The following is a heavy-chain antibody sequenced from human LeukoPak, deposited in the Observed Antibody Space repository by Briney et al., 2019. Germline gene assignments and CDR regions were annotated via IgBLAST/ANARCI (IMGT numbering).Heavy chain of an antibody. Sequence: PGGSLRLSCAASGFTFSSYGMHWVRQAPGKGLEWVAVISYDGSNKYYADSVKGRFTISRDNSKNTLYLQMNSLRAEDTAVYYCATDRLEIYALHIWGQGTAVTVSS. CDR3: ATDRLEIYALHI. D-gene: IGHD1-1*01. CDR2: ISYDGSNK. CDR1: GFTFSSYG. V-gene: IGHV3-30*03. J-gene: IGHJ3*02.